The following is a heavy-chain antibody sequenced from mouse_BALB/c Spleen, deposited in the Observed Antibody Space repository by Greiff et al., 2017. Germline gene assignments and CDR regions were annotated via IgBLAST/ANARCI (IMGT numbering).Heavy chain of an antibody. D-gene: IGHD2-1*01. Sequence: QVQLQQSGAELVKPGASVKLSCKASGYTFTSYWMHWVKQRPGQGLEWIGEIDPSDSYTNYNQKFKGKATLTVDKSSSTAYMQLSSLTSEDSAVYYCAASGNSYFDYWGQGTTLTVSS. V-gene: IGHV1-69*02. CDR1: GYTFTSYW. J-gene: IGHJ2*01. CDR2: IDPSDSYT. CDR3: AASGNSYFDY.